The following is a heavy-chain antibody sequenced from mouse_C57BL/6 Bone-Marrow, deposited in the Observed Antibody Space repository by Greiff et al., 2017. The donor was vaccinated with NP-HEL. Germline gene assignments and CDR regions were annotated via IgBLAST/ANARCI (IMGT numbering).Heavy chain of an antibody. V-gene: IGHV1-72*01. Sequence: VQLQQPGAELVKPGASVKLSCKASGYTFTSYWMHWVKQRPGRGLEWIGRIDPNSGGTKYNEKFKSKATLTVDKPSSTAYMQLSSLTSEDSAVYYCAFLWLPSSSYWYFDVWGTGTTVTVSS. CDR3: AFLWLPSSSYWYFDV. J-gene: IGHJ1*03. CDR2: IDPNSGGT. CDR1: GYTFTSYW. D-gene: IGHD2-2*01.